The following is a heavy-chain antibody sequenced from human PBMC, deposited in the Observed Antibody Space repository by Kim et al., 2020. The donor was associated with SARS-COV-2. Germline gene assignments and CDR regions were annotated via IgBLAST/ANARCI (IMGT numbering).Heavy chain of an antibody. J-gene: IGHJ4*02. D-gene: IGHD3-3*01. CDR1: GGSISSGGYY. CDR2: IYYSGST. V-gene: IGHV4-31*03. Sequence: SETLSLTCTVSGGSISSGGYYWSWIRQHPGKGLEWIGYIYYSGSTYYNPSLKSRVTISVDTSKNQFSLKLSSVTAADTAVYYCARAPRITIFGVVNHFDYWGQGTLVTVSS. CDR3: ARAPRITIFGVVNHFDY.